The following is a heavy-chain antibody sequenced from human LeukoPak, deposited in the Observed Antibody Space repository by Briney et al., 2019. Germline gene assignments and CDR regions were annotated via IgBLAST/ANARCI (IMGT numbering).Heavy chain of an antibody. CDR3: ARGLTSGYYGSYYMDV. J-gene: IGHJ6*03. V-gene: IGHV4-61*05. CDR1: GGSISSSSYY. Sequence: SETLSLTCTVSGGSISSSSYYWGWIRQPPGKGLEWIGYIYYSGSTNYNPSLRSRVTISLDTSKNQFSLKLRSVTAADTAVYYCARGLTSGYYGSYYMDVWGRGTTLTVSS. CDR2: IYYSGST. D-gene: IGHD3-22*01.